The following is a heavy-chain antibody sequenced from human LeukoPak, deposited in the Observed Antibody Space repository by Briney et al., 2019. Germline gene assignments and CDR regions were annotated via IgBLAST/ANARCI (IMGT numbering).Heavy chain of an antibody. CDR3: AKQLGYCSDGSCYFPY. CDR1: GFTFSSYG. J-gene: IGHJ4*02. D-gene: IGHD2-15*01. CDR2: ISYDGSNK. Sequence: GGSLRLSCAASGFTFSSYGMHWVRQAPGRGLEWVAVISYDGSNKYYADSVKGRFTISRDNSKSTLCLQMNSLRAEDTAVYYCAKQLGYCSDGSCYFPYWGQGTLVTVSS. V-gene: IGHV3-30*18.